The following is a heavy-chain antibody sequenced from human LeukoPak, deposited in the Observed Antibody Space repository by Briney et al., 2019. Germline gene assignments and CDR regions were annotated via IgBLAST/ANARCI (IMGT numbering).Heavy chain of an antibody. CDR3: ARVYQSAEYYFDY. D-gene: IGHD2-2*01. V-gene: IGHV4-59*01. J-gene: IGHJ4*02. CDR1: GGSIDSYY. CDR2: IYYTGST. Sequence: SESLSLTCTVSGGSIDSYYWSWIRQPPGKGLEWIGYIYYTGSTEYHPSLKSRVTISLDTSKNQFSLKLTSVTAADTAVYYCARVYQSAEYYFDYWGQGNLVSVSS.